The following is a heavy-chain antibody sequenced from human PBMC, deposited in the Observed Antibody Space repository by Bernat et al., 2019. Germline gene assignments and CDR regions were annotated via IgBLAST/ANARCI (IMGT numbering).Heavy chain of an antibody. V-gene: IGHV3-48*03. Sequence: EVQLLESGGGLVQPGGSLRLSCAASGFTFSSYEMNWVRQAPGKGLEWVSYISSSGSTIYYADAVKGRFTITRDDATNSLYLQMNSLRAEDTAVYYCARETVVAATRIQTLDYWGQGTLVTVSS. CDR1: GFTFSSYE. CDR3: ARETVVAATRIQTLDY. CDR2: ISSSGSTI. D-gene: IGHD2-15*01. J-gene: IGHJ4*02.